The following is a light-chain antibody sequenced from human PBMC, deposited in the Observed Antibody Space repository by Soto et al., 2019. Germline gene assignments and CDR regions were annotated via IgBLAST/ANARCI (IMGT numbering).Light chain of an antibody. J-gene: IGLJ1*01. Sequence: QSALTQXPSVSGAPGQRVTISCTGSSSNIGAGYDVHWYQQLPGTAPKLLIYDNSNRPSGVPDRFSGSKSGTSASLAITGLQAEDEAEYYCQSYDSSLTGYVFGSGTKVTV. CDR3: QSYDSSLTGYV. CDR1: SSNIGAGYD. CDR2: DNS. V-gene: IGLV1-40*01.